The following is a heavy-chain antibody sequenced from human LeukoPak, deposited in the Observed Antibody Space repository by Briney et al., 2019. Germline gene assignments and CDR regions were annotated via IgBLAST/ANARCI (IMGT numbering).Heavy chain of an antibody. CDR1: GYTFTGYY. V-gene: IGHV1-2*02. J-gene: IGHJ3*02. CDR2: INPNSGGT. CDR3: ARGVVVVAATTRGAFDI. D-gene: IGHD2-15*01. Sequence: GASVKVSCKASGYTFTGYYMHWVRQAPGQGLEWMGWINPNSGGTNYARKFQGRVTMTRDTSISTAYMELSRLRSDDTAVYYCARGVVVVAATTRGAFDIWGQGTMVTVSS.